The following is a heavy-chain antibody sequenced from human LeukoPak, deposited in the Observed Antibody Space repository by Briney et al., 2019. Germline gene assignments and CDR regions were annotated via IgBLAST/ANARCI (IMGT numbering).Heavy chain of an antibody. V-gene: IGHV3-23*01. D-gene: IGHD3-10*01. Sequence: LSGGSLRLSCAASGFTFSSYAMSWVREAPGKGLEWVSLINDSGGNTYYADSVKGRFTISRDNSKNTLFLQMSSLRAEDTAVYYCAKTSAGIRGGYFDYWGQGTLVTVSS. J-gene: IGHJ4*02. CDR3: AKTSAGIRGGYFDY. CDR1: GFTFSSYA. CDR2: INDSGGNT.